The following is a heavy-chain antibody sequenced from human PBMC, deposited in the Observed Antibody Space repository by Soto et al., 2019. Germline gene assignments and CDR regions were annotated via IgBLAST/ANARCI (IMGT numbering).Heavy chain of an antibody. CDR2: IYYSGST. Sequence: PSETLSLTCTVSGGSISSYYWSWIRQPPGKGLEWIGYIYYSGSTNYNPSLKSRVTISVDTSKNQFSLKLSSVTAADTALYYCARALGQESGGVSFWGLFYYFYILDVWGRRSTVTVSS. V-gene: IGHV4-59*01. D-gene: IGHD3-16*01. CDR3: ARALGQESGGVSFWGLFYYFYILDV. J-gene: IGHJ6*02. CDR1: GGSISSYY.